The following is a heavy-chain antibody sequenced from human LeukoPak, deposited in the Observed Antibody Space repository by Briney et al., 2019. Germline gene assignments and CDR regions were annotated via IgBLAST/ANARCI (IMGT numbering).Heavy chain of an antibody. Sequence: GGSLRLSCAASGFTFSNYAMSWVRQAPGKGLEWFPLIRGTGGITYYAESVKGRFTISRDNSKNTLYLQMNSLRVEDTAAYYCAKESGYAPPGWFDPWGQGTLVTVSS. CDR1: GFTFSNYA. CDR2: IRGTGGIT. CDR3: AKESGYAPPGWFDP. J-gene: IGHJ5*02. V-gene: IGHV3-23*01. D-gene: IGHD2-2*01.